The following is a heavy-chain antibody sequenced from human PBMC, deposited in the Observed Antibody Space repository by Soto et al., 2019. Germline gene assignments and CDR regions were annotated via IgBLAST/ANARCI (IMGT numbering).Heavy chain of an antibody. D-gene: IGHD6-19*01. CDR1: GFTFSSYG. J-gene: IGHJ4*02. CDR3: AKEDSSGWFIDH. Sequence: GGSLRLSCAASGFTFSSYGMHWVRQAPGKGLEWVAVISYDGSNKYYADSVKGRFTISRDNSKNTLYLQMNSLRAEDTVVYYCAKEDSSGWFIDHSGQGTLVTVST. V-gene: IGHV3-30*18. CDR2: ISYDGSNK.